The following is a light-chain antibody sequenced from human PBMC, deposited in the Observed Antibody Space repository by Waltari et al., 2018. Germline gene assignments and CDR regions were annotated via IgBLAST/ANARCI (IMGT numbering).Light chain of an antibody. CDR2: DVS. V-gene: IGLV2-11*01. Sequence: QSALTQPRSVSGSPGQSVTISCTGTSSDVGGYNYVSWYQQHPGKAPIPMIYDVSNRHSGLPDRFSGSKSGNSASLTISGLQAEDESDYYCCSYAGSHVVFGGGTKLTVL. CDR1: SSDVGGYNY. CDR3: CSYAGSHVV. J-gene: IGLJ2*01.